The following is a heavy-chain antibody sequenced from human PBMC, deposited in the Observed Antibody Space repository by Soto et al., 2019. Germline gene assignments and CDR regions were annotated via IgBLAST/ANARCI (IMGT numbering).Heavy chain of an antibody. Sequence: GGSLRLSCAASGFTFSSYAMHWVHQAPGKGLEWVAVISYDGSNKYYADSVKGRFTISRDNSKNTLYLQMNSLRAEDTAVYYCARVPDYDSSGYHAFDIWGQGTMVTVSS. V-gene: IGHV3-30-3*01. CDR1: GFTFSSYA. CDR2: ISYDGSNK. J-gene: IGHJ3*02. CDR3: ARVPDYDSSGYHAFDI. D-gene: IGHD3-22*01.